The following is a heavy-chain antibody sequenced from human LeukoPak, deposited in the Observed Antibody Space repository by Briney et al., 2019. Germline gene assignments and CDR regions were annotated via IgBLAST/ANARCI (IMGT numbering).Heavy chain of an antibody. CDR2: IYYSGST. J-gene: IGHJ4*02. Sequence: SETLSLTCTVSGGSIGRSSYYWGWIRQPPGKGLEWIGYIYYSGSTNYNPSLKSRVTISVDTSKNQFSLKLSSVTAADTAVYYCARDQSGGRIQFDYWGQGTLVTVSS. V-gene: IGHV4-61*01. CDR1: GGSIGRSSYY. D-gene: IGHD4-23*01. CDR3: ARDQSGGRIQFDY.